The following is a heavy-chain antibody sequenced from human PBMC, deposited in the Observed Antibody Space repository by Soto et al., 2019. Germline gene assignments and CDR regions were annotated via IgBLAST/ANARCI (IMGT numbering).Heavy chain of an antibody. CDR2: ISAYNGNT. D-gene: IGHD2-8*01. Sequence: ASVTVSCKASGYTFTSYGITWVRQAPGQGLEWMGWISAYNGNTNYAQKLQGRVTMTTDTSTSTAYMELRSLRSDDTAVYYCARAGCTNGVCYRSGYNWFDPWGQGTLVTVSS. J-gene: IGHJ5*02. CDR3: ARAGCTNGVCYRSGYNWFDP. CDR1: GYTFTSYG. V-gene: IGHV1-18*01.